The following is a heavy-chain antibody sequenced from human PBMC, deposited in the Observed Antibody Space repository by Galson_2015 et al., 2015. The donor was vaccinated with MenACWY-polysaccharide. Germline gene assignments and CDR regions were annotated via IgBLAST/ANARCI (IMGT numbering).Heavy chain of an antibody. CDR1: GFTFGSYG. D-gene: IGHD6-13*01. Sequence: SLRLSCAASGFTFGSYGMNWVRQAPGKGLEWVASISSSSSYVYYADSVKGRFTISRDNDKNSLYLQMNSLRVEDTAVDYCARELGIAAGGVWCYFDLWGRGTLVTVSS. J-gene: IGHJ2*01. CDR3: ARELGIAAGGVWCYFDL. V-gene: IGHV3-21*01. CDR2: ISSSSSYV.